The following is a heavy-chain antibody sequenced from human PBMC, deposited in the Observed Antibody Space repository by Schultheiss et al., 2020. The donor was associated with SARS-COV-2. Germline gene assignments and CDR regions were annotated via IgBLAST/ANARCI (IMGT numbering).Heavy chain of an antibody. J-gene: IGHJ6*02. Sequence: GGSLRLSCKASGGTFSSYAISWVRQAPGQGLEWMGGIIPIFGTANYAQKFQGRVTITADESTSTAYMELSSLRSEDTAVYYCARAQWNGSGTYYYYGMDVWGQGTTVTVSS. D-gene: IGHD3-10*01. CDR1: GGTFSSYA. CDR2: IIPIFGTA. V-gene: IGHV1-69*01. CDR3: ARAQWNGSGTYYYYGMDV.